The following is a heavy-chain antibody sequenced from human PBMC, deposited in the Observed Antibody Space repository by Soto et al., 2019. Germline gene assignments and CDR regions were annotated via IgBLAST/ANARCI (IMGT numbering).Heavy chain of an antibody. V-gene: IGHV4-39*01. Sequence: SETLSLTCTVSGGSISSSSYYWGWIRQSPGKGLEWIGSIYYSGSTYYNPSLKSRVTISVDTSKNHFSLKRSSVTAADTAVYYCARRVTGVIAFDIWGQGTMVTVSS. CDR1: GGSISSSSYY. D-gene: IGHD7-27*01. J-gene: IGHJ3*02. CDR2: IYYSGST. CDR3: ARRVTGVIAFDI.